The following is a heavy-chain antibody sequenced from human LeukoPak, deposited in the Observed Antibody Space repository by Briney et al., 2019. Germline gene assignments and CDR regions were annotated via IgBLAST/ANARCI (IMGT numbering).Heavy chain of an antibody. CDR2: TSSDGSKK. Sequence: GGALRLSCAASGFTFRTYGMHWVRQAPGKGLEWVAVTSSDGSKKYYADSVKGRFTISRDNSKNMMYLQMNSLRAEDTAVYFCAKKLDGSFEVLYDQWGQGTLVTVSS. CDR1: GFTFRTYG. D-gene: IGHD6-13*01. J-gene: IGHJ4*02. V-gene: IGHV3-30*18. CDR3: AKKLDGSFEVLYDQ.